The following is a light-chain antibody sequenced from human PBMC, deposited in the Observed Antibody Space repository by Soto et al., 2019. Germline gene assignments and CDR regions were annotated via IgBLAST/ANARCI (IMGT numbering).Light chain of an antibody. CDR3: AAWDDSLSGWV. V-gene: IGLV1-47*01. J-gene: IGLJ3*02. Sequence: QSVLTQPPSASGTPGQRVTISCSGSSSNIGSNYVYWYQQLPGTAPKLLMYRNNPRPSGVPDRFSGSKSGTSASLAISGLRSEDEADYYCAAWDDSLSGWVFGGGTKVTVL. CDR1: SSNIGSNY. CDR2: RNN.